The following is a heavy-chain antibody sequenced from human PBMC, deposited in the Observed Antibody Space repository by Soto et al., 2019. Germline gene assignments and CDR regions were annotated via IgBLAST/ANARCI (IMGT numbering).Heavy chain of an antibody. CDR2: IDPYDTGI. J-gene: IGHJ4*02. CDR1: GFTFSGDW. D-gene: IGHD3-10*01. V-gene: IGHV3-74*01. CDR3: TRETFGARDY. Sequence: EVQLVESGGGLVQPGGSLRLSCRDSGFTFSGDWMHWVRQAPRKGLDWVSRIDPYDTGISYADSVKGRFTIFRDNAKSTLYLQMNSLRPEDTAVYYRTRETFGARDYWGQGTLVTVSS.